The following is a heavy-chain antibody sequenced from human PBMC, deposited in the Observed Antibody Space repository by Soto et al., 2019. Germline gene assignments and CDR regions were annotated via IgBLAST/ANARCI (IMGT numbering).Heavy chain of an antibody. CDR2: LVGSGDPI. D-gene: IGHD2-8*01. J-gene: IGHJ3*02. Sequence: EVHLLESGGGLVQPGGSLRLSCAASGFNFTAYAMSWVRQAPGKGLEWVSGLVGSGDPIFYAASVRGRFTVSRDNSKNTLFLQMSSLRADDTAIYYCAKDAIANNGIWEPFDMWGRGTGGTVSS. CDR3: AKDAIANNGIWEPFDM. V-gene: IGHV3-23*01. CDR1: GFNFTAYA.